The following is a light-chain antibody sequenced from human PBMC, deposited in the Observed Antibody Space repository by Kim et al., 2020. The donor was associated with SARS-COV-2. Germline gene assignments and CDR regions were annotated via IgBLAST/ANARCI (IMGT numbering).Light chain of an antibody. CDR1: TGSVTSGYY. J-gene: IGLJ3*02. CDR3: LLYHNGPWV. Sequence: QAVVTQEPSLTVSPGGTVTLTCASSTGSVTSGYYANWFQLKPGQAPRTLIYATTNRRSWTPARFSGSLLGGKAALTLSDVQPEDEAEYYCLLYHNGPWVFGGGTQLTVL. CDR2: ATT. V-gene: IGLV7-43*01.